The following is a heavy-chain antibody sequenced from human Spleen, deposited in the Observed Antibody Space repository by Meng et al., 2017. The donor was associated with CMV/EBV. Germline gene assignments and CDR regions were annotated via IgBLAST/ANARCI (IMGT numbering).Heavy chain of an antibody. V-gene: IGHV4-61*01. CDR1: GGSVNSDYYY. J-gene: IGHJ6*02. Sequence: GSLRLSCTVSGGSVNSDYYYWSWIRQPPGKGLEWIGYIYYNGRTSYNPSLKGRVTISVDTSKNQFSLRLSSVTAADTAVYYCARGSGGVIIYYYYYAMDVWGQGATVTVSS. CDR2: IYYNGRT. D-gene: IGHD3-10*01. CDR3: ARGSGGVIIYYYYYAMDV.